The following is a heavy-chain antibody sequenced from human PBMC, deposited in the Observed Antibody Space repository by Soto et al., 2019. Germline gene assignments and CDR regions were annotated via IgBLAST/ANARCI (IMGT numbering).Heavy chain of an antibody. CDR2: IIPIFGTA. CDR3: ARWGASYFVVFPAATSWFYL. D-gene: IGHD2-2*01. V-gene: IGHV1-69*13. Sequence: SVKVSCKASGGTFSSYAISWVRQAPGQGLEWMGGIIPIFGTANYAQKFQGRVTITADESTSTAYMELSSLRSEDTAVYYCARWGASYFVVFPAATSWFYLSAQRTPVPVSS. J-gene: IGHJ5*02. CDR1: GGTFSSYA.